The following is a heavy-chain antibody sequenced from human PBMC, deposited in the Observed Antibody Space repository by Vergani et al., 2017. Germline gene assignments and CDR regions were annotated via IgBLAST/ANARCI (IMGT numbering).Heavy chain of an antibody. D-gene: IGHD6-19*01. V-gene: IGHV1-69*02. Sequence: QVHLEQSGTEVKKPGSSVKVSCKVSGDIFNNYTVTWVRQAPGQGLEWMGRIIPIIRLATSAQKFQDRVKITGDTSTNTVYMEMNNLRSEDTAVYYCAGVSPGDNSGWEPFDYWGQGTLGTVSS. CDR2: IIPIIRLA. CDR1: GDIFNNYT. J-gene: IGHJ4*02. CDR3: AGVSPGDNSGWEPFDY.